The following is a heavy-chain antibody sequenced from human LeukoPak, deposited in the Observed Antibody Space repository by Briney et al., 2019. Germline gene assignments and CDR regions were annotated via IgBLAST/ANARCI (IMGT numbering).Heavy chain of an antibody. V-gene: IGHV1-69*13. D-gene: IGHD6-13*01. CDR2: IIPIFGTA. Sequence: ASVKVSCKASGGTFSSYAISWVRQAPGQGLEWMGGIIPIFGTANYAQKFQGRVTITADESTSTAYMELSSLRSEDTAVYYCARDRGKNSSWYYFDYWGQGPLATVPS. CDR3: ARDRGKNSSWYYFDY. CDR1: GGTFSSYA. J-gene: IGHJ4*02.